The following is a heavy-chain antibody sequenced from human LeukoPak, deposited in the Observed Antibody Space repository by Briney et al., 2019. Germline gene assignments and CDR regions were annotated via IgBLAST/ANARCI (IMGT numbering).Heavy chain of an antibody. D-gene: IGHD3-22*01. V-gene: IGHV4-59*08. Sequence: PSETLSLTCTVSGGSISSYYWSWIRQPPGKGLAWIGYIYYSGSTNYNPSLKSRVTISVDTSKNQFSLKLSSVTAADTAVYYCARRPYYYDSSGYAHFDYWGQGTLVTVTS. J-gene: IGHJ4*02. CDR3: ARRPYYYDSSGYAHFDY. CDR2: IYYSGST. CDR1: GGSISSYY.